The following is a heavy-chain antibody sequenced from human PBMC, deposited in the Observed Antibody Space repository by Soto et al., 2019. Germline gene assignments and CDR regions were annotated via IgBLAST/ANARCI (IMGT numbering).Heavy chain of an antibody. Sequence: PSRTLSLSCAISGDSVFSSTAAWNWIRQSPSRGLEWLGRTYYRSKWYNDYAVSVKSRITINPDTSKHQFSLQLNSVTPEDTAVYYCARDRSGSGWFNAFDIWGQGTMVTVSS. J-gene: IGHJ3*02. CDR1: GDSVFSSTAA. CDR3: ARDRSGSGWFNAFDI. D-gene: IGHD6-19*01. V-gene: IGHV6-1*01. CDR2: TYYRSKWYN.